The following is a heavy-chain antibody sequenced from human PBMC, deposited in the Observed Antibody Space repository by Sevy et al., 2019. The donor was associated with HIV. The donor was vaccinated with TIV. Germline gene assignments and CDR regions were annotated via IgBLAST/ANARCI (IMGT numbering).Heavy chain of an antibody. CDR1: GFTFGDYC. V-gene: IGHV3-49*04. CDR3: TRWKEAQSIFDY. Sequence: GGSLRLSCTASGFTFGDYCMSWVRQAPGKGLEWVAFLKSDVYGGTVDHAASVRGRFVISRDDSKTNAYLQMNDLKTEDTGVYYCTRWKEAQSIFDYWGQGALVTVSS. D-gene: IGHD1-1*01. J-gene: IGHJ4*02. CDR2: LKSDVYGGTV.